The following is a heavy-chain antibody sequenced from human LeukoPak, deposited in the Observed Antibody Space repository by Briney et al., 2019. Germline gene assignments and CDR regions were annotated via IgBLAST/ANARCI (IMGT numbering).Heavy chain of an antibody. CDR3: TRHITVTTGEFDY. Sequence: GGSLRLSCAASGFTFSSYSMNWVRQAPGKGLEWVGFIRSKTYAGTTEYAASVKGRFSVSRDDSKSIAYLQMNSLTSEDTAVYYCTRHITVTTGEFDYWGQGTLVTVSS. D-gene: IGHD4-17*01. J-gene: IGHJ4*02. V-gene: IGHV3-49*04. CDR1: GFTFSSYS. CDR2: IRSKTYAGTT.